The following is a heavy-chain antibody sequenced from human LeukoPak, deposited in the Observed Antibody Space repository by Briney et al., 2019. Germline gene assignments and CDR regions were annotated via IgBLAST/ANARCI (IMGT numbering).Heavy chain of an antibody. Sequence: PGGSLRLSCAASGFTFSSYEMNWVRQAPGKGLEWVGFIRSKAYGGTTEYAASVKGRFTISRDDSKSIAYLQMNSLKTEDTAVYYCTRDYSSSSWVFDYWGQGTLVTVSS. CDR1: GFTFSSYE. CDR3: TRDYSSSSWVFDY. D-gene: IGHD6-13*01. V-gene: IGHV3-49*04. CDR2: IRSKAYGGTT. J-gene: IGHJ4*02.